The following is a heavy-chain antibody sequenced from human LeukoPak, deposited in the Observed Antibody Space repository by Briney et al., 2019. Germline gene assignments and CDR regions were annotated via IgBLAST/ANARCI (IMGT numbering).Heavy chain of an antibody. D-gene: IGHD7-27*01. J-gene: IGHJ2*01. CDR3: ARDVTGDQSWFFDL. CDR1: GYPFIGYY. CDR2: INPNSGGT. V-gene: IGHV1-2*02. Sequence: ASVKVSCKASGYPFIGYYMHWGRQAPGQGLEGRGWINPNSGGTNYAQKFPGRVTMTRDTSISTAYMELSRLRSDDTAVYYCARDVTGDQSWFFDLWGRGTLVTVSS.